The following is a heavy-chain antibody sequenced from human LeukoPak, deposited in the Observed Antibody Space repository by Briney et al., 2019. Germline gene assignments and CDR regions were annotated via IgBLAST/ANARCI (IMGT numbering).Heavy chain of an antibody. D-gene: IGHD6-13*01. CDR1: GYSFISYW. CDR3: ARGIAAAGTKGWFDP. Sequence: GESLMISCKGSGYSFISYWIGWVRHMPGEGLEWMGIIYHGDSDTSYSPSFQGQVTISADKSISTAYLQWSSLKPSDTAMYYCARGIAAAGTKGWFDPWGQGTLVTVSS. CDR2: IYHGDSDT. V-gene: IGHV5-51*01. J-gene: IGHJ5*02.